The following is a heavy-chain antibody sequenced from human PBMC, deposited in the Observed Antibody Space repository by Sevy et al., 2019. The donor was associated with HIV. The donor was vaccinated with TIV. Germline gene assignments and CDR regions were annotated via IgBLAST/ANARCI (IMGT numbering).Heavy chain of an antibody. D-gene: IGHD1-1*01. CDR3: ALERLSSNVAEDFQN. Sequence: GESLKISCAASGFTFTSYSMHWVRQAPGKGLEWVATISYDATNKHYADSVKGRFTISRDNSRNSRFLQMNSLRSEDTAVYYCALERLSSNVAEDFQNWGQGTLVTVSS. J-gene: IGHJ1*01. V-gene: IGHV3-30-3*01. CDR1: GFTFTSYS. CDR2: ISYDATNK.